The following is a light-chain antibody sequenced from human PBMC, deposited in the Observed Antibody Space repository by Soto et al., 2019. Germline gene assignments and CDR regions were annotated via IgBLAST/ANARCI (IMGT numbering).Light chain of an antibody. V-gene: IGKV3-20*01. CDR2: GAS. CDR3: HQYDRSPLT. J-gene: IGKJ4*01. CDR1: QSVSSSY. Sequence: EIVLTQSPGTLSLSPGERATLSCRASQSVSSSYLAWYQQKPGQAPRLLIYGASSRATGIPDRFSGSGSGTDCTLTISRLEPEDFAVYYCHQYDRSPLTFGGWTKVHIK.